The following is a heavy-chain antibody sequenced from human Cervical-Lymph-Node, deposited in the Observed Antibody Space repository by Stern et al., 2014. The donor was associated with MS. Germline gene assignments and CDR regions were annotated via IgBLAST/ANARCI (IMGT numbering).Heavy chain of an antibody. J-gene: IGHJ3*01. Sequence: LQLQESGGGLVQPGGSLRLSCAASGFTFSNYWIHWVRQAPGKGLVWVSRTYNDGSSTNYADSVKGRFTISRDNAKNTPYLQMNNLRAEDTAVYYCTRGGGGWNPGAFDLWGQGTMVTVSS. V-gene: IGHV3-74*01. CDR3: TRGGGGWNPGAFDL. CDR1: GFTFSNYW. D-gene: IGHD6-19*01. CDR2: TYNDGSST.